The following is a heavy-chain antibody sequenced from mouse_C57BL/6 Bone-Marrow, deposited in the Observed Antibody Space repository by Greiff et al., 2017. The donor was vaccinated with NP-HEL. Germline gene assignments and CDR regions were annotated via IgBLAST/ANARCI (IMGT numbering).Heavy chain of an antibody. CDR1: GFSFSDYG. V-gene: IGHV5-17*01. CDR3: ARGGFAY. CDR2: ISSGSSTI. J-gene: IGHJ3*01. Sequence: EVNLVESGGGLVKPGGSLKLSCAASGFSFSDYGMHWVRQAPEKGLEWVGYISSGSSTIYYADTVKGRFTITRDNAKNTLFLQMTSLRSEDTAMYYCARGGFAYWGQGTLVTVSA.